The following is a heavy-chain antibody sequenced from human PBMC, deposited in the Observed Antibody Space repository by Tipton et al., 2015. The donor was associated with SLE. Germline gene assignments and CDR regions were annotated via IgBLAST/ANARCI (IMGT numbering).Heavy chain of an antibody. J-gene: IGHJ4*02. D-gene: IGHD6-6*01. CDR2: IHSTGST. CDR3: ARGARAIAPRLFDS. CDR1: GGSISSNY. Sequence: TLSLTCSVSGGSISSNYYSWICQPPGKGLEWIGVIHSTGSTNYNPSLKSRVTISVDTSKNQFSLNLDFVTAADTAVYYCARGARAIAPRLFDSWGQGTLVTVSS. V-gene: IGHV4-59*08.